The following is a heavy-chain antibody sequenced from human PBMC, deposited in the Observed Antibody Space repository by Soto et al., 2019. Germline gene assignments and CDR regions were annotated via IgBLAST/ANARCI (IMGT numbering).Heavy chain of an antibody. Sequence: QVQLQESGPGLVKPSQTLSLTCTVSGGSINSGGYCWSWIRQHPGKGLDWIGCISYGGSTSYNPSLKIRVTTSVDTSKNQFSLKLTSVTAADTALYYCSRGILVGGQGALITVSS. CDR2: ISYGGST. CDR3: SRGILV. V-gene: IGHV4-31*03. J-gene: IGHJ4*02. CDR1: GGSINSGGYC. D-gene: IGHD5-18*01.